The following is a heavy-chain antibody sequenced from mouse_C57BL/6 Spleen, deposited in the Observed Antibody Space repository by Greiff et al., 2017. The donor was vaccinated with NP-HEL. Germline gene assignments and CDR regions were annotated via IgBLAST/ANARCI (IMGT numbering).Heavy chain of an antibody. Sequence: QVQLQQPGAELVRPGSSVKLSCKASGYTFTSYWMDWVKQRPGQGLEWIGNIYPSDSETHYNQKFKDKATLTVDKSSSTSYMPLSSLTSEDSAVYYGARQGAQAIDYWGQGTTRTVSS. CDR2: IYPSDSET. D-gene: IGHD3-2*02. J-gene: IGHJ2*01. CDR3: ARQGAQAIDY. CDR1: GYTFTSYW. V-gene: IGHV1-61*01.